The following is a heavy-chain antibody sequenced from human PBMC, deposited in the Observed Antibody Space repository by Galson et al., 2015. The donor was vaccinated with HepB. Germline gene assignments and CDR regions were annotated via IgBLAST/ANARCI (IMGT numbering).Heavy chain of an antibody. CDR2: IRSSTSTV. V-gene: IGHV3-48*04. CDR3: ARDFVSYSGVFDY. D-gene: IGHD5-12*01. CDR1: GFSFSRYS. J-gene: IGHJ4*02. Sequence: LSCAASGFSFSRYSMNWVRQAPGKGLEWVSYIRSSTSTVFYADSVQGRFSISRDSAKNSLYLQMNSLRAEDTAVYYCARDFVSYSGVFDYWGQGILVTVSS.